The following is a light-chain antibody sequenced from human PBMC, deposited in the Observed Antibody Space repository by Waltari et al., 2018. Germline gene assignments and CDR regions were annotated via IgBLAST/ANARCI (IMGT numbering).Light chain of an antibody. Sequence: QSVLTQPPSASGTPGQRVTISCSGSTSNIGANLVYWYPQLPGTAPKLLIYSDNQRPSGVPDRLSDSKSGTSASLAISGLRSEDEADYYCAAWDDRVRGRVFGGGTKLTVL. CDR2: SDN. CDR1: TSNIGANL. J-gene: IGLJ3*02. CDR3: AAWDDRVRGRV. V-gene: IGLV1-47*01.